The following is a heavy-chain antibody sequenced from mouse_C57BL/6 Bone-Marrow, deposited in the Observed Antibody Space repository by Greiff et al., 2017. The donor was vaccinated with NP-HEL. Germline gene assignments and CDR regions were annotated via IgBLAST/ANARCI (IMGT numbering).Heavy chain of an antibody. CDR3: AKRNYYYGDDGYAMDY. CDR1: GFSLTSYG. Sequence: VMLVESGPGLVAPSQSLSITCTVSGFSLTSYGVSWVRQPPGKGLEWLGVIWGDGSTNYHSALISRLSISKDNSKSQFFLKLNTLQTDDTATYYCAKRNYYYGDDGYAMDYWGQGPSVTVSS. J-gene: IGHJ4*01. CDR2: IWGDGST. V-gene: IGHV2-3*01. D-gene: IGHD2-2*01.